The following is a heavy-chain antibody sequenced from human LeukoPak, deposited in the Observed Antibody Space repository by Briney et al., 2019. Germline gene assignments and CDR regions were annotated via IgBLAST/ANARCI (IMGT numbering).Heavy chain of an antibody. CDR1: GYTFTSYY. CDR2: INPSGGNT. J-gene: IGHJ2*01. Sequence: ASVKVSCKASGYTFTSYYMHWVRQAPGQGLEWMGIINPSGGNTNYAQKFQGRVTMTRDMSTSTVYMELSSLRSEDTAMYYCARGGSSWEWYFDLWGRGTLVTVSS. CDR3: ARGGSSWEWYFDL. V-gene: IGHV1-46*01. D-gene: IGHD6-13*01.